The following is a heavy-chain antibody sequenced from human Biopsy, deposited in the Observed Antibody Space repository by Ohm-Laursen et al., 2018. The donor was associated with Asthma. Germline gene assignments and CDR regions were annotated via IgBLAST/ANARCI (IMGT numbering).Heavy chain of an antibody. CDR2: MYSGGTS. V-gene: IGHV3-53*01. CDR3: ARGDSSNWSHYYFDY. J-gene: IGHJ4*02. D-gene: IGHD3-22*01. CDR1: GFAVSRDY. Sequence: GSLRLSCTASGFAVSRDYMFWVRQAPGKGLEWVSVMYSGGTSHTADSVRGRFTISRDYSKNTLYLQMHSLRAEDTAVYYCARGDSSNWSHYYFDYWGQGTLVTVSS.